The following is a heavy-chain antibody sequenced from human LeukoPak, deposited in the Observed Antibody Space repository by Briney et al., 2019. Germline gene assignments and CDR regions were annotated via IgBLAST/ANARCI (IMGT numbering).Heavy chain of an antibody. CDR2: ISYDGSNK. J-gene: IGHJ4*02. Sequence: PGRSLRLSCAASGFTFSSYGMHWVRQAPGKGLEWVAVISYDGSNKYYADSVKGRFTISRDNSKNTLYLQMNSLRAEDTAVYYCAKGSHWQQLAVDYWGQGTLVTVSS. CDR3: AKGSHWQQLAVDY. D-gene: IGHD6-13*01. CDR1: GFTFSSYG. V-gene: IGHV3-30*18.